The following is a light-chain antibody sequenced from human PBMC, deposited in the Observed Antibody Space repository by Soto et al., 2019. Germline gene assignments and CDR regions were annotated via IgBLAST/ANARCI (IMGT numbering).Light chain of an antibody. J-gene: IGKJ1*01. Sequence: EIVLTQCPGTMSLSPGERATLSCRASQSISGTYLAWYQQKPGQAPRLVIYGASSRASGIPDRFSGSGSGTDFTLTISRLEPEDFAVYYCQQYGSSPRTFGQGTKVEIK. V-gene: IGKV3-20*01. CDR3: QQYGSSPRT. CDR1: QSISGTY. CDR2: GAS.